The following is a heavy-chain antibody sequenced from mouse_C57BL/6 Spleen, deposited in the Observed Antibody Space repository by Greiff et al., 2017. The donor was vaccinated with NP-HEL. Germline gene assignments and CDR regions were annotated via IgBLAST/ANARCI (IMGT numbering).Heavy chain of an antibody. CDR2: IYPGDGDT. V-gene: IGHV1-82*01. CDR3: ARSFYYYGSSPYYAMDY. Sequence: VQLQESGPELVKPGASVKISCKASGYAFSSSWMNWVKQRPGKGLEWIGRIYPGDGDTNYNGKFKGKATLTADKSSSTAYMQLSSLTSEDSAVYFCARSFYYYGSSPYYAMDYWGQGTSVTVSS. J-gene: IGHJ4*01. D-gene: IGHD1-1*01. CDR1: GYAFSSSW.